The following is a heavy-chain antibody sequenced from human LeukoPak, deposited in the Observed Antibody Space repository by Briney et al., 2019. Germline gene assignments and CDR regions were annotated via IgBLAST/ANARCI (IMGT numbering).Heavy chain of an antibody. CDR3: ARDGYGDYVSGSYWHY. J-gene: IGHJ4*02. V-gene: IGHV1-24*01. D-gene: IGHD4-17*01. Sequence: ASVKVSCKVSGYTLTELSMHCVRQAPGKGLEWMGGFDPEDGETIYAQKFQGRVTITADKSTSTAYMELSSLRSEDTAVYYCARDGYGDYVSGSYWHYWGQGTLVTVSS. CDR1: GYTLTELS. CDR2: FDPEDGET.